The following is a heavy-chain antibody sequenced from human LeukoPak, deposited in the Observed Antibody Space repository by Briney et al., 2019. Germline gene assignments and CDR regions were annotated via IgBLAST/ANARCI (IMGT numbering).Heavy chain of an antibody. V-gene: IGHV4-59*01. Sequence: SETLSLTCTVSGGSMNSYYWSWIRQPPGKGLEWIGYILYSGTTDYNPSLKSRVTISVDASKNQFSLKVSSVTAADTAVYYCARDRSRYSSRYFDFWGQGTLVTVSS. CDR1: GGSMNSYY. CDR3: ARDRSRYSSRYFDF. J-gene: IGHJ4*02. D-gene: IGHD6-19*01. CDR2: ILYSGTT.